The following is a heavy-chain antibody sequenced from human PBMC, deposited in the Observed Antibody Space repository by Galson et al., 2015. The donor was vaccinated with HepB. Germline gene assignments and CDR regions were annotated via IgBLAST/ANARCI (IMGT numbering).Heavy chain of an antibody. CDR2: ISHTGSDT. CDR3: ATDLAVAATNYGMDV. V-gene: IGHV3-30*03. Sequence: SLRLSCAASGITFSDYAMHWVRQAPGKGLEWVAAISHTGSDTSYADSVRGRFTISRDNFKNTVSLQMNSLRPDDTAVYYCATDLAVAATNYGMDVWGQGTAVTAS. D-gene: IGHD6-19*01. J-gene: IGHJ6*02. CDR1: GITFSDYA.